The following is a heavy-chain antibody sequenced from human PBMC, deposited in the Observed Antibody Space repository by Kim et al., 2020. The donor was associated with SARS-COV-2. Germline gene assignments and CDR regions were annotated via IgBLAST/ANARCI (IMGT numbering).Heavy chain of an antibody. J-gene: IGHJ6*02. V-gene: IGHV4-4*06. Sequence: LKSRVTMSLNTSKNQFSLKLTSVTSADTAVYYCAREDLLTGSSYYYGLDVWGQGTTVTVSS. D-gene: IGHD3-9*01. CDR3: AREDLLTGSSYYYGLDV.